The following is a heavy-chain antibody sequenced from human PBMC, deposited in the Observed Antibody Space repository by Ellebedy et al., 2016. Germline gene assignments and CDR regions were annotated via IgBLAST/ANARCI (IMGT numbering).Heavy chain of an antibody. CDR2: ISVYNGDT. CDR1: GYTFRSYA. CDR3: VREGGGGWLDP. J-gene: IGHJ5*02. V-gene: IGHV1-18*01. D-gene: IGHD4-23*01. Sequence: ASVKVSXXASGYTFRSYAISWVRQAPGQGLEWMGWISVYNGDTHYAQKVQGRVTMTTDTSMRTAYLEVRSLRSADTAVYYCVREGGGGWLDPWGQGTLVTVSS.